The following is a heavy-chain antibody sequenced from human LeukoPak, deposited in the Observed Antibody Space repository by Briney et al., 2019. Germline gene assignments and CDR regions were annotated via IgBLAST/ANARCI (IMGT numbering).Heavy chain of an antibody. Sequence: PGGSLRLSCAASGFTFSSYWMHWVCQAPGKGLVWVSRINSDGSSTYYADSVKGRFTISRDNAKNTLYLQMNSLRAEDTAVYHCAREGATVVNFDYWGQGTLVTVSS. CDR1: GFTFSSYW. CDR2: INSDGSST. V-gene: IGHV3-74*01. D-gene: IGHD4-23*01. CDR3: AREGATVVNFDY. J-gene: IGHJ4*02.